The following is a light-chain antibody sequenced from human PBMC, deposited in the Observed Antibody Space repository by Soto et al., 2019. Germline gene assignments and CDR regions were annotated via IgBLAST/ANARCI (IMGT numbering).Light chain of an antibody. CDR3: LQHYNYPRT. CDR1: QGIRND. CDR2: AAS. J-gene: IGKJ1*01. Sequence: AIQMTQSPSSLSASVGDRVTITCRASQGIRNDLNWYQQKPGEATNLLIYAASSLQSGVPSRFSGSGSGTDFTLTISSLQPEDFATYYCLQHYNYPRTFGQGTKVEIK. V-gene: IGKV1-6*01.